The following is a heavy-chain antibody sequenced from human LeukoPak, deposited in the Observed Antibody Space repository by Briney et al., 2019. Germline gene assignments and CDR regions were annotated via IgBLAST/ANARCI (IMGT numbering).Heavy chain of an antibody. CDR1: GGSIINYY. J-gene: IGHJ4*02. V-gene: IGHV4-59*01. CDR3: ARVGDWNDLVY. CDR2: IFYTGST. Sequence: SETLSLTCTVSGGSIINYYWSWIRQSPGKGLEWIGYIFYTGSTNYNPSLKSRVSISVDTSKNQFSLRLNSVTAADTAVYYCARVGDWNDLVYWGQGTLVTVSS. D-gene: IGHD1-1*01.